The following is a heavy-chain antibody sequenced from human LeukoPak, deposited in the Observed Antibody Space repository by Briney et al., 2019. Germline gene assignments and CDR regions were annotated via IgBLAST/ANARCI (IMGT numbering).Heavy chain of an antibody. CDR3: AREEYGSGSPLDY. CDR2: ISSSSSYI. J-gene: IGHJ4*02. V-gene: IGHV3-21*01. CDR1: GFTFSSYS. Sequence: GGSLRLSCAASGFTFSSYSMNWVRQAPGKGLEWVSSISSSSSYIYYADSVKGRFTISRDNVKNSLYLQMNSLRAEDTAVYYCAREEYGSGSPLDYWGQGTLVTVSS. D-gene: IGHD3-10*01.